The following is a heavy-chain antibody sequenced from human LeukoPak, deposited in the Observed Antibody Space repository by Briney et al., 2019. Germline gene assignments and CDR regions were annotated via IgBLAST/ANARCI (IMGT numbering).Heavy chain of an antibody. CDR3: ASSYSYYYGSGSYW. D-gene: IGHD3-10*01. CDR2: IYYTGTT. J-gene: IGHJ4*02. Sequence: SETLSLTCSVSGVSISSGGFYWSWIRQLPGKGLEWIGYIYYTGTTYYNPSLRTRVIISVDTSKNQFSLKVYSVTAADTAVYYCASSYSYYYGSGSYWWGQGTLVTVSS. CDR1: GVSISSGGFY. V-gene: IGHV4-31*03.